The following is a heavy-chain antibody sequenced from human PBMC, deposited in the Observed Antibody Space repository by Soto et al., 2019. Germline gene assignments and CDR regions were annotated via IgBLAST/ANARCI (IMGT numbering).Heavy chain of an antibody. D-gene: IGHD3-16*01. CDR3: AKLLITTGLGAFDH. J-gene: IGHJ4*02. V-gene: IGHV3-30*18. CDR2: ISYDGRNK. CDR1: GFTFSTYG. Sequence: QVLLVESGGGVVQPGRSLRLSCAASGFTFSTYGMHWVRQAPGKGLEWVANISYDGRNKFYADSVKGRFTISRDNSKNTLYLEVNSLRAEDTAVYYCAKLLITTGLGAFDHWGQGTLVSVSS.